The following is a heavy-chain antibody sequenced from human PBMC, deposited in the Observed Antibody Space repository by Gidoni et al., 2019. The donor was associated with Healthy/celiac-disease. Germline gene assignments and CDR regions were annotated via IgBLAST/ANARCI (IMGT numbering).Heavy chain of an antibody. V-gene: IGHV3-30*03. CDR2: ISYDGSNK. Sequence: QVQLVESGGGVVQPGRSLRLSCAASGFTCSSYGLHGVRQAPGKGLEWVAVISYDGSNKYYADSVKGRFTISRDNSKNTLYLQMNSLRAEDTAVYYCARTPYCSRTSCYWGYYGMDVWGQGTTVTVSS. J-gene: IGHJ6*02. D-gene: IGHD2-2*01. CDR1: GFTCSSYG. CDR3: ARTPYCSRTSCYWGYYGMDV.